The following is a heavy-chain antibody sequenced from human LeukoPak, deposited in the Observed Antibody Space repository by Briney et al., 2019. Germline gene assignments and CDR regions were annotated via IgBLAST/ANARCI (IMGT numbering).Heavy chain of an antibody. Sequence: TGASLRLSCAASGFTFSSYAMSWVRQAPGKGLEWVSAISGSGGSTYYADSVKGRFTISRDNSKNTLYLQMNSLRAEDTAVYYCAKDQWLLRPQVIDYWGQGTLVTVSS. CDR1: GFTFSSYA. J-gene: IGHJ4*02. D-gene: IGHD2-15*01. V-gene: IGHV3-23*01. CDR2: ISGSGGST. CDR3: AKDQWLLRPQVIDY.